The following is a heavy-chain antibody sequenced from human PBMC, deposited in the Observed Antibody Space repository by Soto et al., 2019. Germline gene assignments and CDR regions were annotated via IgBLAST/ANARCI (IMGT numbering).Heavy chain of an antibody. D-gene: IGHD3-3*01. V-gene: IGHV1-2*02. CDR3: ATNTIHLNDAFDI. J-gene: IGHJ3*02. CDR2: INPNSGGT. Sequence: VASVKVSCKASGYTFTGYYMHWVRQAPGQGLEWMGWINPNSGGTNYAQKFQGRVTMTRDTSISTAYMELSRLRSDDTAVYYCATNTIHLNDAFDIWGQGTMVTVS. CDR1: GYTFTGYY.